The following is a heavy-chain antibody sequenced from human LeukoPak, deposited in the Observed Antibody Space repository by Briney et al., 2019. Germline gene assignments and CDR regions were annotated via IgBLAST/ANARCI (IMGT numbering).Heavy chain of an antibody. J-gene: IGHJ4*02. CDR2: IYYNGNT. D-gene: IGHD2-15*01. CDR3: ARGTARRCSGDDCYPIFDS. Sequence: NSSETLSLTCTVSGGSINSYYLSWIRQSTGKGLEWIGFIYYNGNTNYNPSLKSRVTISVDTSKNQFPLRLTSVTAADTAVYYCARGTARRCSGDDCYPIFDSWGQGTLVTVSS. CDR1: GGSINSYY. V-gene: IGHV4-59*01.